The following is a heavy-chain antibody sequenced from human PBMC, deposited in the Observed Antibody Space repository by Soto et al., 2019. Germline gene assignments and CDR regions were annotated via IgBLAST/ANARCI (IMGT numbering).Heavy chain of an antibody. CDR3: AKMVTDHYYYYGMYV. CDR2: IYYSGST. CDR1: GGSISSGGYY. Sequence: SETLSLTCTVSGGSISSGGYYWSLIRQHPGKGLEWIGYIYYSGSTYYNPSLKSRVTISVDTSKNQFSLKLSSVTAADTAVYYCAKMVTDHYYYYGMYVWGQGTTVTVSS. V-gene: IGHV4-31*03. J-gene: IGHJ6*02. D-gene: IGHD2-21*02.